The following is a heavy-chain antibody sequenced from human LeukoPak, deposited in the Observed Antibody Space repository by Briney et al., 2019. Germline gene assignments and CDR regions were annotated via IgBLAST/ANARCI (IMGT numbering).Heavy chain of an antibody. CDR1: GGSISSSSYY. D-gene: IGHD3-10*01. J-gene: IGHJ3*02. V-gene: IGHV4-39*07. CDR2: VYYSGST. CDR3: ARADPGGAFDI. Sequence: SETLSPTCTVSGGSISSSSYYWGWIRQPPGKGLEWIGSVYYSGSTYYNPSLKTRVTISVETSKNQFSLKLSSVTAADTAVYYCARADPGGAFDIWGQGTMVTVSS.